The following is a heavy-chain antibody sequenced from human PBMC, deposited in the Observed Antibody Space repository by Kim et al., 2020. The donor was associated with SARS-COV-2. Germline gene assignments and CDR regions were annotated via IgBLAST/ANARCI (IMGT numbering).Heavy chain of an antibody. Sequence: SVKVSCKASGGTFSSYAISWVRQAPGQGLEWMGGIIPIFGTANYAQKFQGRVTITADESTSTAYMELSSLRSEDTAVYYCASGLVVYAIGHPYYYYMDVWGKGTTVTVSS. CDR1: GGTFSSYA. V-gene: IGHV1-69*13. J-gene: IGHJ6*03. CDR3: ASGLVVYAIGHPYYYYMDV. D-gene: IGHD2-8*02. CDR2: IIPIFGTA.